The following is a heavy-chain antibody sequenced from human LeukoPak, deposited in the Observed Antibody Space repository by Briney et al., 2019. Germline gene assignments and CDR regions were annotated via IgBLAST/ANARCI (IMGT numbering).Heavy chain of an antibody. CDR2: IYHSGST. Sequence: SETLSLTCAVSGGSISSGGYSWSWIRQPPGKGLEWIGYIYHSGSTYYNPSLKSRVTISVDTSKNQFSLKLSSVTAADTAVYYCARDLERRLDYWGQGTLVTVSS. J-gene: IGHJ4*02. CDR3: ARDLERRLDY. V-gene: IGHV4-30-2*05. CDR1: GGSISSGGYS.